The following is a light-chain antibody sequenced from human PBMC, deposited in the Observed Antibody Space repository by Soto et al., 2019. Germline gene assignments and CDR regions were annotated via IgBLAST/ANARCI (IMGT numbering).Light chain of an antibody. CDR3: QQRSNWRFT. CDR2: DAS. CDR1: QSVSSY. V-gene: IGKV3-11*01. Sequence: EIVLTQSPATLSLSPGERATLSCRASQSVSSYLAWYQQKPGQAPRLLIYRLLIYDASTRATGIPARFSGSGSGTDFTLTISSLEPEDFAVYYCQQRSNWRFTFGPGTKVDIK. J-gene: IGKJ3*01.